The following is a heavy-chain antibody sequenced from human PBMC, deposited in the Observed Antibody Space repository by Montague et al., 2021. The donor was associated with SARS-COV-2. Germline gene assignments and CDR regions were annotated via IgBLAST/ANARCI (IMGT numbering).Heavy chain of an antibody. D-gene: IGHD1-1*01. CDR1: GDSVSSNSAA. CDR3: AREGTVPGPRGIYFDD. J-gene: IGHJ4*02. Sequence: CAISGDSVSSNSAAWYWIRQSPSGGLEWLGRTYYRSKWYTDYAPSAKTRITITPDTSNNQFSLHLNPVTPGDTAVYYCAREGTVPGPRGIYFDDWGQGTLVTVSS. V-gene: IGHV6-1*01. CDR2: TYYRSKWYT.